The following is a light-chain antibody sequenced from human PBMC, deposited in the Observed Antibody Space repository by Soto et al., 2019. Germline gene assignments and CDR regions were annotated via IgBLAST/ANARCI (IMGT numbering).Light chain of an antibody. CDR3: QQSYITPPVT. CDR1: QRISSD. J-gene: IGKJ4*01. Sequence: DIQMTQSPSSLSASVGDRVTITCRASQRISSDLNLYQQKPGKAPKLLMYAASSLQSGVPSRFSGSGSGTDFTLTISSLQPEDFATYYCQQSYITPPVTFGGGTKVEIK. CDR2: AAS. V-gene: IGKV1-39*01.